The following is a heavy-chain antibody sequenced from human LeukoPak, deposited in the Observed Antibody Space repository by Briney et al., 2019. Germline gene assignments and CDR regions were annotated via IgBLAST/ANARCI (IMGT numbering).Heavy chain of an antibody. D-gene: IGHD2-15*01. Sequence: NRGESLKISCKGSGYSFTTYWIAWVRQMLGKGLEWMGIIYPGDSHTRYSPSFQGQVTISADKSISTAYLQWSSLKASDTAMYYCARRYCTGGSCYNGYSWFDPWGQGTLVTVSS. J-gene: IGHJ5*02. V-gene: IGHV5-51*01. CDR1: GYSFTTYW. CDR3: ARRYCTGGSCYNGYSWFDP. CDR2: IYPGDSHT.